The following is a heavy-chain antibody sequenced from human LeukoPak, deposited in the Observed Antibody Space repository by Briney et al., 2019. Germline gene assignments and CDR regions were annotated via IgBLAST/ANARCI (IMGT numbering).Heavy chain of an antibody. Sequence: ASVKVSCKASGYTFTGYYMHWVRQAPGQGLEWMGWINPNSGGTNYAQKFQGRVTMTRDTSISTAYMELSRLRSDDTAVYYCARGYYDSSGYYNYFDYWGRGTLVTVSS. V-gene: IGHV1-2*02. CDR3: ARGYYDSSGYYNYFDY. J-gene: IGHJ4*02. D-gene: IGHD3-22*01. CDR1: GYTFTGYY. CDR2: INPNSGGT.